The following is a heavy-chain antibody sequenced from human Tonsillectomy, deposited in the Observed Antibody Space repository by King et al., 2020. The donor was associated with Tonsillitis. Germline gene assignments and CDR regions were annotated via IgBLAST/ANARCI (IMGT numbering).Heavy chain of an antibody. CDR1: GFTFSGSA. Sequence: QLVQSGGGLVQPGGSLKLSCAASGFTFSGSAMHWVRQASGKGLEWVGRIRSKANNYATAYAASVKGRFTNSRDDSKNTAYLQMNSLKTEDTAVYYCTTNGRGYSSGWAFDYWGQGTLVTVSS. J-gene: IGHJ4*02. CDR2: IRSKANNYAT. V-gene: IGHV3-73*01. CDR3: TTNGRGYSSGWAFDY. D-gene: IGHD6-19*01.